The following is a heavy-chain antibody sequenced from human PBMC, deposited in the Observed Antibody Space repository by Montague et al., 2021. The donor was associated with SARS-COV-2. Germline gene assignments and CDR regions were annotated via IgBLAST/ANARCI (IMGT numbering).Heavy chain of an antibody. J-gene: IGHJ3*02. Sequence: SETLSLTCAVSGDSINSEHWWSWVRQPPGKGLEWIGYVYYTGSTKYNPSLKSRVTMPVDTPKNRFSLSLSSVTAADTAVYYCARREHLGADDAFDIWGQGTMVTVSS. CDR3: ARREHLGADDAFDI. CDR1: GDSINSEHW. V-gene: IGHV4-4*02. CDR2: VYYTGST. D-gene: IGHD1-26*01.